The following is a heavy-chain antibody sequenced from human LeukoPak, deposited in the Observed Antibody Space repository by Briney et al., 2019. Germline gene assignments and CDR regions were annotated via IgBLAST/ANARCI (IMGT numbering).Heavy chain of an antibody. Sequence: NPSQTLSLTCTVSGGSISSGDYYWSWIRQPPGKGLEWIGYIYYSGSTYYNPFLKSRVTISVDTSKNQFSLKLSSVTAADTAVYYCARAAQGYGYYFDYWGQGTLVTVSS. J-gene: IGHJ4*02. CDR1: GGSISSGDYY. CDR3: ARAAQGYGYYFDY. V-gene: IGHV4-30-4*01. CDR2: IYYSGST. D-gene: IGHD5-18*01.